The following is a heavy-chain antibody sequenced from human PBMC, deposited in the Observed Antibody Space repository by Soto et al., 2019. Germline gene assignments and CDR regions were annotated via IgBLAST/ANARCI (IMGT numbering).Heavy chain of an antibody. CDR1: GFTFSSYA. V-gene: IGHV3-23*01. CDR2: ISGSGGST. D-gene: IGHD1-26*01. CDR3: EKDLGSAFYYGSDY. J-gene: IGHJ4*02. Sequence: PGGSLRLSCAASGFTFSSYAMSWVRQAPGKGMEWVSAISGSGGSTYYADAVKGRFTISRDNSKNTLYLQMNSLRAEDTAVYYCEKDLGSAFYYGSDYWGQGTLVTVSS.